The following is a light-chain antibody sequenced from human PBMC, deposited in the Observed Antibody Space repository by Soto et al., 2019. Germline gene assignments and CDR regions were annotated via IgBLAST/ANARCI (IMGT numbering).Light chain of an antibody. J-gene: IGLJ1*01. CDR2: EVS. V-gene: IGLV2-14*01. CDR1: SSDVGGYNY. Sequence: QSVLTQPASVSGSPGQSITISCTGTSSDVGGYNYVSWYQQHPGKAPKLMIFEVSNRPSGVPTRFSGSKSDNTASLTISGLQAEDEAEYYCSSYTSSSIFPYVFGTGTKLTVL. CDR3: SSYTSSSIFPYV.